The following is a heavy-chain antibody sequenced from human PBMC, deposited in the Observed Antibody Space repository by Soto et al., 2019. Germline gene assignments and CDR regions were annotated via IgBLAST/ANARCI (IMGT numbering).Heavy chain of an antibody. CDR1: GYSFTSYW. CDR2: IYPSDSDS. J-gene: IGHJ3*01. D-gene: IGHD4-17*01. CDR3: ARCPAATNNDAFDV. V-gene: IGHV5-51*01. Sequence: GESLKISCKGSGYSFTSYWVGWVRQVPGKGLEWMGIIYPSDSDSRYSPSFQGQVTISADKSINTAYLHWSSLKASDTAMYYCARCPAATNNDAFDVWGRGTMVTVSS.